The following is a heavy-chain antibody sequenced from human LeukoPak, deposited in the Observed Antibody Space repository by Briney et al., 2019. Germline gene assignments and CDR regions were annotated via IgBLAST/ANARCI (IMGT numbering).Heavy chain of an antibody. V-gene: IGHV3-53*01. CDR3: AINGYYDSSGYYYDY. CDR1: GFTVSSNY. J-gene: IGHJ4*02. Sequence: PGRSLRLSCAASGFTVSSNYVGWVRQAPGKGLEWVSLLYSGGYTVYADSVRGRFTISRDNSENTLYLQLNSLRDDDTAVYYCAINGYYDSSGYYYDYWGQGTLVTVSS. D-gene: IGHD3-22*01. CDR2: LYSGGYT.